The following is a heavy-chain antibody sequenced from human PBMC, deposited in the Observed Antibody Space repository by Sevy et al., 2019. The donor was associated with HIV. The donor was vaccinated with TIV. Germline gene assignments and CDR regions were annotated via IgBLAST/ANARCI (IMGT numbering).Heavy chain of an antibody. CDR2: ISYDGSNK. J-gene: IGHJ4*02. D-gene: IGHD3-22*01. Sequence: GGSLRLSCAASGFTFSSYGMHWVRQAPGKGLEWVAVISYDGSNKYYADSVKGRFTISRDNSKNTLYLQMNSLRAEDTAVYYCAKDQEHYYDSSGYYYERGSLDYWGQGTLVTVSS. CDR1: GFTFSSYG. V-gene: IGHV3-30*18. CDR3: AKDQEHYYDSSGYYYERGSLDY.